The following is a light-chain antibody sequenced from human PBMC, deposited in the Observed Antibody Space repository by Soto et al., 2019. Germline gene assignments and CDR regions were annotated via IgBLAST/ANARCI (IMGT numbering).Light chain of an antibody. Sequence: QSVRSQPPSVSGAPGQRVTISCTGSSSNIGAGYDAHWFQQVPGTAPKLLIYGSTNRPSGVPDRFSGSKSGTSASLAITGLQAEDEADYYCQSYDSSLGGNYVFGTGTKVTVL. V-gene: IGLV1-40*01. CDR2: GST. CDR1: SSNIGAGYD. CDR3: QSYDSSLGGNYV. J-gene: IGLJ1*01.